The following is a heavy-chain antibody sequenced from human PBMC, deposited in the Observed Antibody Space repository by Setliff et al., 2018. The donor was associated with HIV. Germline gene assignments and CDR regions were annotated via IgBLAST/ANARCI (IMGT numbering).Heavy chain of an antibody. CDR1: GFIFNSYA. Sequence: GGSLRLSCAASGFIFNSYAVHWVRQAPGKGLEWVAVISYDGSNKYYADSVKGRFTISRDNSKNTLYLQMNSLRAEDTAVYYCARDPHSYDYGANFDYWGQGTLVTVSS. V-gene: IGHV3-30*04. CDR2: ISYDGSNK. J-gene: IGHJ4*02. CDR3: ARDPHSYDYGANFDY. D-gene: IGHD4-17*01.